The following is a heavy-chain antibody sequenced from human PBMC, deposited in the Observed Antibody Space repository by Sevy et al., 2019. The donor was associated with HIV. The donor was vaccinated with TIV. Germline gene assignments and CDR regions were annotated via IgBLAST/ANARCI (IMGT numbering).Heavy chain of an antibody. D-gene: IGHD3-3*01. CDR3: ARDPPSYYDYRTGYLDH. J-gene: IGHJ4*01. CDR1: GFTFKDYG. CDR2: INWNGGST. V-gene: IGHV3-20*04. Sequence: GGSLRLSCAASGFTFKDYGMSWVRQVPGKGPEWVSGINWNGGSTYYADSVRGRFTISRDNVKNSLFLQMKGLRADDTAFYYCARDPPSYYDYRTGYLDHWGQGTRVTVSS.